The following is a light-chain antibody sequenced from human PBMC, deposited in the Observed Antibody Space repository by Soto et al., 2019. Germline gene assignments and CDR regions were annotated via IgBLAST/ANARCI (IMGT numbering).Light chain of an antibody. Sequence: EIVMTQAPATLSVSPGERATLSCRASQSVRSNLAWYQQEPGQAPRLXXYGASTRATGIPARFSGSGCGTEFTLTISSLQSEDFVVYYGQQYNNWPPWAFGQGTKVDIK. CDR2: GAS. V-gene: IGKV3-15*01. CDR3: QQYNNWPPWA. J-gene: IGKJ1*01. CDR1: QSVRSN.